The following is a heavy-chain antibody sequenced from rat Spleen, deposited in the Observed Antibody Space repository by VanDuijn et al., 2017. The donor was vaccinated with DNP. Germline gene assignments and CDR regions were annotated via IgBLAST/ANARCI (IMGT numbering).Heavy chain of an antibody. CDR3: ARGGRSYFDY. CDR2: ISSSGGST. Sequence: EVQLVESGGDLVQPGRSLKLSCVAFGFTFNNYWMTWIRQVPGKGLEWVASISSSGGSTYHPDSVKGRFTLSRDKAKSSLYLQMDSLRSEDTATYYCARGGRSYFDYWGQGVMVTVSS. D-gene: IGHD1-11*01. CDR1: GFTFNNYW. J-gene: IGHJ2*01. V-gene: IGHV5-31*01.